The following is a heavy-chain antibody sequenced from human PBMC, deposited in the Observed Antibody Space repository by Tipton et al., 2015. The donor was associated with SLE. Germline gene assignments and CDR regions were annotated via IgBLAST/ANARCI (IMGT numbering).Heavy chain of an antibody. J-gene: IGHJ4*02. D-gene: IGHD5-18*01. CDR3: ARDADTAMVYYFDY. V-gene: IGHV3-74*01. CDR1: GFTFSSYW. CDR2: INSDGSST. Sequence: SLRLSCAASGFTFSSYWMHWVRQAPGKGLVWVSRINSDGSSTSYADSVKGRFTISRDNSKNTLYLQMNSLRAEDTAVYYCARDADTAMVYYFDYWGQGTLVTVSS.